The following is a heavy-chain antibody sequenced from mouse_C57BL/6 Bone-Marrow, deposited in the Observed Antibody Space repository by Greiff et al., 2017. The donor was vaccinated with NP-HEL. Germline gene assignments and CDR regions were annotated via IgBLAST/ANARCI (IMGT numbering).Heavy chain of an antibody. CDR3: ARDGGYFDY. Sequence: EVMLVESGGGLVKPGGSLKLSCAASGFTFSSYALSWVRQTPEKRLEWVATISDGGSYTYYPDNVKGRFTISRDNAKNNLYLQMSHLKSEDTAMYYCARDGGYFDYWGQGTTLTVSS. J-gene: IGHJ2*01. V-gene: IGHV5-4*01. CDR1: GFTFSSYA. CDR2: ISDGGSYT.